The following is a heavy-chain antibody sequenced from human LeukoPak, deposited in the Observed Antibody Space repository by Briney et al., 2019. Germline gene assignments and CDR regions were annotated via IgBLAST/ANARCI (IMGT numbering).Heavy chain of an antibody. J-gene: IGHJ4*02. V-gene: IGHV3-23*01. CDR3: AKDVVPDSGWDLDY. Sequence: GSLRLSCAASGFTFSTYFMTWVRPGPGKGLELVSSIYPSGDSTFYADSVKGRFTISRDNSKNTLYLQMSRLSSEDTAIYYCAKDVVPDSGWDLDYWGQGTLVTVSS. D-gene: IGHD6-19*01. CDR1: GFTFSTYF. CDR2: IYPSGDST.